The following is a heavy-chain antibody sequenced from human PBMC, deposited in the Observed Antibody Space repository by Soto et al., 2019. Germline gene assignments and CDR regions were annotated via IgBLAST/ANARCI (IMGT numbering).Heavy chain of an antibody. V-gene: IGHV1-69*13. CDR3: ARQETSSSSGLSDY. J-gene: IGHJ4*02. Sequence: SVKVSCKASGGTFSSYAISWVRQAPGQGPEWMGGIIPIFGTANYAQKFQGRVTITADESTSTAYMERSSLRSEDTAVYYCARQETSSSSGLSDYWGQGTMVTVYS. CDR2: IIPIFGTA. CDR1: GGTFSSYA. D-gene: IGHD6-6*01.